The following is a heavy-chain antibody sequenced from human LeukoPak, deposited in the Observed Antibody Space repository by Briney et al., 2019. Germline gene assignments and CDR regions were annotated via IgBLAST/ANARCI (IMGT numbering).Heavy chain of an antibody. CDR1: GGSFSGYY. Sequence: PSEILSLTCAVYGGSFSGYYWSWIRQPPGKGLEWIGEINHSGSTNYNPSLKSRVTISVDTSKNQFSLKLSSVTAADTAVYYCARASTSSGYYYRVRLSFDYWGQGTLVTVSS. J-gene: IGHJ4*02. D-gene: IGHD3-22*01. CDR2: INHSGST. V-gene: IGHV4-34*01. CDR3: ARASTSSGYYYRVRLSFDY.